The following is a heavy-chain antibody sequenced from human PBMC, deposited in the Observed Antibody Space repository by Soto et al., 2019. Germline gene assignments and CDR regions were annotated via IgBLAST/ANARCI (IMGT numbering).Heavy chain of an antibody. CDR1: GFTFSSYA. CDR3: AKGAIRGSYPLAPTPQNRFDP. V-gene: IGHV3-23*01. J-gene: IGHJ5*02. Sequence: PGGSLRLSCAASGFTFSSYAMSWVRQAPGKGLEWVSAISGSGGSTYYADSVKGRFTISRDNSKNTLYLQMNSLRAEDTAVYYCAKGAIRGSYPLAPTPQNRFDPWGQGTLVTVSS. D-gene: IGHD1-26*01. CDR2: ISGSGGST.